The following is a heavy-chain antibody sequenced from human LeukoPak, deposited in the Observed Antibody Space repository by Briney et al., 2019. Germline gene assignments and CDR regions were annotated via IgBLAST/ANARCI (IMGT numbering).Heavy chain of an antibody. V-gene: IGHV4-59*08. CDR1: GGSISSYY. Sequence: SETLSLTCTVSGGSISSYYWSWIRQPPGKGLEWIGYIYYSGSTNYNPSLKGRVTISVDTSKNQFSLKLSSVTAADTAVYYCARLRLPYGDRELDYWGQGTLVTVSS. J-gene: IGHJ4*02. D-gene: IGHD4-17*01. CDR2: IYYSGST. CDR3: ARLRLPYGDRELDY.